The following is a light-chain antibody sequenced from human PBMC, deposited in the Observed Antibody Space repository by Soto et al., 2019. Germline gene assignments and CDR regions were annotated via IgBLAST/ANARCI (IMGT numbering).Light chain of an antibody. CDR2: GAS. Sequence: EIVLTQSPGSLSLSPGEGATLFCRASQSVSSNFFAWYQQKPGQAPRLLIYGASSRATGIPDRFSGSGSGTDFTLTISRLEPEDFAVYYCQQYGTSITFGQGTRLEI. J-gene: IGKJ5*01. V-gene: IGKV3-20*01. CDR1: QSVSSNF. CDR3: QQYGTSIT.